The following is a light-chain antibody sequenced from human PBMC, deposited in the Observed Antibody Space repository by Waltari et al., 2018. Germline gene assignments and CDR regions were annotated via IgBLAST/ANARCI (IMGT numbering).Light chain of an antibody. CDR3: MQSLDLRT. V-gene: IGKV2D-29*02. Sequence: DIVLTQSPLSLSVTPGQRAFISCKSSQSLLLSDGRTFMYWYVQKAGQSPQLLIYEGSKRFSGVPDRFSGSGSGTEFTLHITRVEADDVGVYFCMQSLDLRTFGQGTRVEVK. CDR1: QSLLLSDGRTF. J-gene: IGKJ1*01. CDR2: EGS.